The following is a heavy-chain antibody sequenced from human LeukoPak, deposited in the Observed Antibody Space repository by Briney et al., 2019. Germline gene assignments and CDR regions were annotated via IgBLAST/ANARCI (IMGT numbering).Heavy chain of an antibody. CDR1: GGSISSYY. CDR3: ARGPSYSSGWYDY. D-gene: IGHD6-19*01. Sequence: SETLSLTCTVSGGSISSYYWNWIRQSAGKGREWIGRIYTSGSTNYNPSLKSRVTMSVDTSKNQISLKLSFMTAADTAVYYCARGPSYSSGWYDYWGQGTLVTVSS. CDR2: IYTSGST. J-gene: IGHJ4*02. V-gene: IGHV4-4*07.